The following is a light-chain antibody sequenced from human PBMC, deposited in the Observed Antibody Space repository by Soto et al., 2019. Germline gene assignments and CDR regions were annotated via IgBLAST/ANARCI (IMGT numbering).Light chain of an antibody. CDR1: QSLLHSNGYNY. V-gene: IGKV2-28*01. J-gene: IGKJ1*01. CDR3: MQALQTRT. CDR2: LGS. Sequence: DIVMTQSPLSLPVTPGEPSSISCSSSQSLLHSNGYNYLDWYLQKPGQSPQLLIYLGSYRASGVPDRFSGSGSGTDFTLKISRVEAEDVGVYYCMQALQTRTFGQGTKVDI.